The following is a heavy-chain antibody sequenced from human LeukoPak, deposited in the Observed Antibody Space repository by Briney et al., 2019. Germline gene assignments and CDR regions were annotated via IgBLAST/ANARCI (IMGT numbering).Heavy chain of an antibody. CDR3: ARGTYYYDSSGYYFDY. CDR2: IYHSGST. Sequence: PSETLSLTCAVSGGSISSGGYSWSCIRQPPGKGLEWIGYIYHSGSTYYNPSLKSRVTISVDRSKNQFSLKLSSVTAADTAVYYCARGTYYYDSSGYYFDYWGQGTLVTVSS. CDR1: GGSISSGGYS. V-gene: IGHV4-30-2*01. J-gene: IGHJ4*02. D-gene: IGHD3-22*01.